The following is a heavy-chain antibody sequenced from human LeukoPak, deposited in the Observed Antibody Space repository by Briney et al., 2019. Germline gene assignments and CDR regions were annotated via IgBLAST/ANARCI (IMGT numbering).Heavy chain of an antibody. D-gene: IGHD3-9*01. Sequence: PSETLSLTCPVYGGSFSGYYWSWIRQPAGKGLEWIGEINHSGSTNYNPSLKSRVTISVDTSKNQFSLKLSSVTAADTAVYYCARALRGYFDYWGQGTLVTVSS. CDR1: GGSFSGYY. CDR3: ARALRGYFDY. J-gene: IGHJ4*02. V-gene: IGHV4-34*01. CDR2: INHSGST.